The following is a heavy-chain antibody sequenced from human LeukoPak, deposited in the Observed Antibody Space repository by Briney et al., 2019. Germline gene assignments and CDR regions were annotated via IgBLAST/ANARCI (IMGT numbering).Heavy chain of an antibody. D-gene: IGHD1-26*01. CDR2: INHSGST. Sequence: SETLSLTCAVYGGSFSGYYWSWIRQPPGKGLEWIGEINHSGSTNHNPSLKSRVTISVDTSKNQFSLKLSSVTAADTAVYYCASKVGATLYWFDPWGPGTLVTVSS. V-gene: IGHV4-34*01. CDR1: GGSFSGYY. CDR3: ASKVGATLYWFDP. J-gene: IGHJ5*02.